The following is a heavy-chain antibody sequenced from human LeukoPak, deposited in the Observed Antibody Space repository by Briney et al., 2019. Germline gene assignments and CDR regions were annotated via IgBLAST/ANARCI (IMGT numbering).Heavy chain of an antibody. Sequence: PGRSLRLSCAASGFTFSSYGMHWVRQAPGKGLEWVAVLWYDGSNKYYADSVKGRFTISRDNSKNTLYLQMNSLRAEDTAVYYCARAPGYYYGSGSYSYFDYWGQGTLVTVSS. CDR3: ARAPGYYYGSGSYSYFDY. D-gene: IGHD3-10*01. V-gene: IGHV3-33*01. J-gene: IGHJ4*02. CDR1: GFTFSSYG. CDR2: LWYDGSNK.